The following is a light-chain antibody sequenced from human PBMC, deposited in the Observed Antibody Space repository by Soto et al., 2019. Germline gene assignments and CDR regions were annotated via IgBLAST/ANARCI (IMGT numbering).Light chain of an antibody. CDR3: QQRSNWPT. Sequence: EIVLTQSPATLSLSPGERATLSCRASQSISNYLAWYQQKPGQAPRLLIHGASTRATGFPARFSGSGSGTDFTLTISSLQSEDFAVYYCQQRSNWPTFGQGTRLEIK. CDR2: GAS. CDR1: QSISNY. J-gene: IGKJ5*01. V-gene: IGKV3-11*01.